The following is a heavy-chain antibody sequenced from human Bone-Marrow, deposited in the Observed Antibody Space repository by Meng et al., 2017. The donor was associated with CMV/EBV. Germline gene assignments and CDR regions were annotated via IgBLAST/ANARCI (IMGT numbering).Heavy chain of an antibody. J-gene: IGHJ4*02. CDR2: IYYSGST. V-gene: IGHV4-59*01. D-gene: IGHD4-23*01. CDR1: GGSISSYY. CDR3: AREVVTPGGSFYFDY. Sequence: SETLSLTCTVSGGSISSYYWSWIRQPPGKGLEWIGYIYYSGSTNYNPSLKSRVTISVDTSKNQFSLKLSSVTAADTAMYYCAREVVTPGGSFYFDYWGQGTLVTVSS.